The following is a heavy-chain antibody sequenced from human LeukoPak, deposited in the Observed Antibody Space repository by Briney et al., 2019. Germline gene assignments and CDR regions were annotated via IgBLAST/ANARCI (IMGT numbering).Heavy chain of an antibody. Sequence: GGSLRLSCAASGFTFSSYAMTWVRQAPGKGLEWVSDISGSAGSTYYADSVKGRFTISRDNSKNTLYLQMNNLRAEDTAVYYCAKPIYYYDSSGYSHGDYWGQGTLVTVSS. CDR2: ISGSAGST. CDR3: AKPIYYYDSSGYSHGDY. D-gene: IGHD3-22*01. CDR1: GFTFSSYA. V-gene: IGHV3-23*01. J-gene: IGHJ4*02.